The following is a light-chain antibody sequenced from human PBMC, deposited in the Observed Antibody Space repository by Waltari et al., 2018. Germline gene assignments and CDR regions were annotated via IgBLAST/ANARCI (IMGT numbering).Light chain of an antibody. CDR3: QQYDRYPHT. V-gene: IGKV1-5*03. CDR2: QAS. CDR1: QTISDW. Sequence: DTQMTQSPSILSPSVGDTVTITCRASQTISDWLAWYQQKPGKAPKLLIYQASSLESGVPSRFSGSGSGTKFTLTISSLQPDDFATYYCQQYDRYPHTFGGGTKVEIK. J-gene: IGKJ4*01.